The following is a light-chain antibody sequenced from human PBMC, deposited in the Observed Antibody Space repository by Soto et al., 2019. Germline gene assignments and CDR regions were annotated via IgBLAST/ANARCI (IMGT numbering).Light chain of an antibody. CDR1: QGIGND. Sequence: AIQMTQSPSSLSASVGDRVTITCRASQGIGNDLAWYQHKPGKAPQLLFYAASSLQSGVPSRFSGSGSGTDFTLTISSLQPEDFATYSCLQDYSYPLTFGGGTQVDIK. J-gene: IGKJ4*01. V-gene: IGKV1-6*01. CDR2: AAS. CDR3: LQDYSYPLT.